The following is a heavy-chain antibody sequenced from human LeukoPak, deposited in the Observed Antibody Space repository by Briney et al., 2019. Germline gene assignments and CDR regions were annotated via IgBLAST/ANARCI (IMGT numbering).Heavy chain of an antibody. J-gene: IGHJ6*02. Sequence: GGSLRLSCAASGFTFSDYYMSWIRQAPGKGLEWVSYISSSGSTIYYADSVKGRFTISRGNAKNSLYLQMNSLRAEDTAVYYCARAGDFWSGTNYYYYGMDVWGQGTTVTVSS. CDR3: ARAGDFWSGTNYYYYGMDV. D-gene: IGHD3-3*01. V-gene: IGHV3-11*01. CDR2: ISSSGSTI. CDR1: GFTFSDYY.